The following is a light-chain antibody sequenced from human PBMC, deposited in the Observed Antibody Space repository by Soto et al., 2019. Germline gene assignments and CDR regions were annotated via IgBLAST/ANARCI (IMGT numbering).Light chain of an antibody. V-gene: IGLV6-57*01. Sequence: NFMLTQPHSMSESPGKTVTISCTRSSGNIASNYVQWYQQRPGSSPSTVIYEDNQRPSGVPDRFSGSIDSSSNSASLTISGLKTEDEADYYCQSYDSSSLWVFGGGTKLTVL. J-gene: IGLJ3*02. CDR3: QSYDSSSLWV. CDR1: SGNIASNY. CDR2: EDN.